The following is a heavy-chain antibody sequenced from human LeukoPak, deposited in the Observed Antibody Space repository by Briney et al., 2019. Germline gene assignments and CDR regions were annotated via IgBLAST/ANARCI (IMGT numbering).Heavy chain of an antibody. CDR2: ISSSSSYI. J-gene: IGHJ4*02. Sequence: GGSLRLSCAASGFTFSSYAMSWVRQAPGKGLEWVSSISSSSSYIYYADSVKGRFTISRDNAKNSLYLQMNSLRAEDTAVYYCALSYLEQLVVGYYFDYWGQGTLVTVSS. CDR1: GFTFSSYA. V-gene: IGHV3-21*01. CDR3: ALSYLEQLVVGYYFDY. D-gene: IGHD6-6*01.